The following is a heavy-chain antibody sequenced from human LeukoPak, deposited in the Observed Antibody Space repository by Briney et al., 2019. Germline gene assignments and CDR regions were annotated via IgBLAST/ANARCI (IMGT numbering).Heavy chain of an antibody. D-gene: IGHD3-16*01. Sequence: GASVKVSCKASGYTFTSFGISWVRQAPGQGLEWMGWISAYNGNTNYAQNLQGRVTMTTDTSTSTAYMELRTLRSDDTAVFYCVRDLGVDTSMIFFDFWGPGTPVNRL. CDR2: ISAYNGNT. CDR1: GYTFTSFG. CDR3: VRDLGVDTSMIFFDF. J-gene: IGHJ4*01. V-gene: IGHV1-18*01.